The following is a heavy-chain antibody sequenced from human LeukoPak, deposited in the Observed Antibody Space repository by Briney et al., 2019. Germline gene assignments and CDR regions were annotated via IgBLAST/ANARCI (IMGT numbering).Heavy chain of an antibody. D-gene: IGHD6-6*01. CDR1: GFTFSSYT. J-gene: IGHJ4*02. V-gene: IGHV3-74*01. CDR3: AREGAALDY. Sequence: GGSLRLSCAASGFTFSSYTMHWIRQAPGKGLVWVSRISSDGSSIAYTDSVRGRFTISRDNAKNTLYLQMNSLRVEDTAVYYCAREGAALDYWGQGTLVSVSS. CDR2: ISSDGSSI.